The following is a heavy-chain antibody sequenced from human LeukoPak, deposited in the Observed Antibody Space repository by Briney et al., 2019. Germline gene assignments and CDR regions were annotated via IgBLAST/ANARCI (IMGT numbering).Heavy chain of an antibody. Sequence: GGSLRLSCAVSGVTFRSYGMHWVRQAPGKGLEWVALISSDGNDKLYGDSVRGRFTISRDDSKSTLYLQMNSLGAEDTAVYYCTNKVTRGNSGDDYDDWGQGTLVTVSS. CDR3: TNKVTRGNSGDDYDD. J-gene: IGHJ4*02. D-gene: IGHD5-12*01. CDR2: ISSDGNDK. CDR1: GVTFRSYG. V-gene: IGHV3-30*18.